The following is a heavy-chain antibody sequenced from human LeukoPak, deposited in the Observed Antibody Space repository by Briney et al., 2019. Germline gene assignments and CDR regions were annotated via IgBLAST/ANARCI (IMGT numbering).Heavy chain of an antibody. J-gene: IGHJ3*02. V-gene: IGHV3-74*01. Sequence: GGSLRLSCAASAYTFSTYWMHWVRHAPEKGLVWVSRINSDGSSTRYADSVKGRFTISRDNTKNTLYLQMNSLRAEDTAVYYCVREDSVNFPDAFDIWGQGTMVTVSS. CDR3: VREDSVNFPDAFDI. CDR2: INSDGSST. CDR1: AYTFSTYW. D-gene: IGHD5/OR15-5a*01.